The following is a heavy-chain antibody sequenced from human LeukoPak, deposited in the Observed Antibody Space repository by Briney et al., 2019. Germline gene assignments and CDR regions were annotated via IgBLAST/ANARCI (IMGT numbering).Heavy chain of an antibody. D-gene: IGHD5-18*01. V-gene: IGHV3-30-3*01. CDR3: AKDSGLDYRYGLFDY. Sequence: PGGSLRLSCAASGFTFSYYAMHWVRQAPGKGLEWVAIMSSDGNNKYYADSVKGRFTISRDNSNNTLYLQMNSLRPEDTAVYYCAKDSGLDYRYGLFDYWGQGTPVTVSS. J-gene: IGHJ4*02. CDR2: MSSDGNNK. CDR1: GFTFSYYA.